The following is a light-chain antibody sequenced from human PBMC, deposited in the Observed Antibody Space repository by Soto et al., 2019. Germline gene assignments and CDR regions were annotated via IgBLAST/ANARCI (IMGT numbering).Light chain of an antibody. J-gene: IGLJ1*01. Sequence: QSVLTQPASVSGSPGQSITISCTATSSDVGGYNYVSWYQHHPGKAPKLMIFMIYDVSDRPSGVSNRFSGSKSGNTASLTISGLQAEDEADYYCTSYISTSPFVVFGAGTKVTVL. CDR1: SSDVGGYNY. CDR2: DVS. V-gene: IGLV2-14*03. CDR3: TSYISTSPFVV.